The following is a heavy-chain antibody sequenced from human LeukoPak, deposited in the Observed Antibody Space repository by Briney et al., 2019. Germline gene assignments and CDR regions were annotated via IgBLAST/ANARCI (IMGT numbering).Heavy chain of an antibody. D-gene: IGHD3-22*01. Sequence: PGGSLRLSCAASGFTFSSYGMHWVRQAPGKGLEWVAFIRDDGKDIYCVDSVKGRFTISRDNSKNTMYLQMNSLRVEDTAVYYCAREGRYDTSGLSAFDIWGQGTMVTVSS. CDR2: IRDDGKDI. CDR3: AREGRYDTSGLSAFDI. J-gene: IGHJ3*02. V-gene: IGHV3-30*02. CDR1: GFTFSSYG.